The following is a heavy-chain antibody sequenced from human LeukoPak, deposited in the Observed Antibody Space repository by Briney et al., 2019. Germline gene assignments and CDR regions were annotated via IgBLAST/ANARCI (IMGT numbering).Heavy chain of an antibody. CDR2: IKSKTDGGTT. CDR3: TTGGTVTFDY. V-gene: IGHV3-15*01. J-gene: IGHJ4*02. D-gene: IGHD4-17*01. Sequence: TGGSLRLSCATSGFTFSSSAMSWVRQAPGRGLEWVGRIKSKTDGGTTDYAAPVKGRFTISRDDSKNTLYLQMNSLKTEDTAVYYCTTGGTVTFDYWGQGTLVTVSS. CDR1: GFTFSSSA.